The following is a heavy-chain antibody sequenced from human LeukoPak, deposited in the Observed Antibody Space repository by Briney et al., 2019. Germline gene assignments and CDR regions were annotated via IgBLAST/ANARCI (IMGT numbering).Heavy chain of an antibody. CDR2: INWNGGST. D-gene: IGHD2-8*01. CDR3: AGGDRNGWYFDL. V-gene: IGHV3-20*04. Sequence: GGSLRLSCAASGFTFDDYGMSWVRQVPGRGLEWVSGINWNGGSTGYGESVKGRFTISRDNAKNSLYLQMNSLRVDDTASYYCAGGDRNGWYFDLWGRGTLVTVS. J-gene: IGHJ2*01. CDR1: GFTFDDYG.